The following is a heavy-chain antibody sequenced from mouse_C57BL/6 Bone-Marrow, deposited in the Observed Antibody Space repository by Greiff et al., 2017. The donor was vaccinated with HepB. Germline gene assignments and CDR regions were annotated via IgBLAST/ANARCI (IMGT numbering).Heavy chain of an antibody. J-gene: IGHJ3*01. CDR3: ARVRGGWFAC. Sequence: QVQLQQSGAELVRPGTSVKVSCKASGYAFTNYLIEWVKQRPGQGLEWIGVINPGSGGTNYNEKFKGKATLTADKSSSTAYMQLSSLTSEDSAVYFCARVRGGWFACWGQGTLVTVSA. D-gene: IGHD3-2*02. V-gene: IGHV1-54*01. CDR1: GYAFTNYL. CDR2: INPGSGGT.